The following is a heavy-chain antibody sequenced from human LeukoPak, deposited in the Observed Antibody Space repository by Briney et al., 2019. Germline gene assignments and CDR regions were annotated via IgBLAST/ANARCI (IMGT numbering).Heavy chain of an antibody. D-gene: IGHD2-2*02. V-gene: IGHV1-18*01. Sequence: ASVKVSCKASGYTFTSYDINWVRQATGQGLEWMGWISAYNGNANYAQKLQGRVTMTTDTSTSTAYMELRSLRSDDTAVYYCARDAGVVPAAVRADYWGQGTLVTVSS. CDR2: ISAYNGNA. J-gene: IGHJ4*02. CDR3: ARDAGVVPAAVRADY. CDR1: GYTFTSYD.